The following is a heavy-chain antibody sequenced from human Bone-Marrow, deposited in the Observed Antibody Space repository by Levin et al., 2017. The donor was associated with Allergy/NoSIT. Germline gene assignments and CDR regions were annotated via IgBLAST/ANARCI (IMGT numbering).Heavy chain of an antibody. Sequence: EASVKVSCKASGYTFTSYYMHWVRQAPGQGLEWMGIINPSGGSTSYAQKFQGRVTMTRDTSTSTVYMELSSLRSEDTAVYYCARDNDERAAAGTGSGWFFDYWGQGTLVTVSS. J-gene: IGHJ4*02. V-gene: IGHV1-46*01. D-gene: IGHD6-13*01. CDR1: GYTFTSYY. CDR3: ARDNDERAAAGTGSGWFFDY. CDR2: INPSGGST.